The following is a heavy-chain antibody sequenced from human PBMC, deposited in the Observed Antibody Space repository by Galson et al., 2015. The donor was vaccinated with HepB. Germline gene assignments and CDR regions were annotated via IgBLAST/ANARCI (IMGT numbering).Heavy chain of an antibody. CDR3: ARDSETSSGYHNWFDP. Sequence: SLRLSCAASGFTFSSYWMSWVRQAPGKGLEWVANIKQDGSEKYYVDSVKGRFTISRDNAKNSLYLQMNSLRAEDTAVYYCARDSETSSGYHNWFDPWGQGTLVTVSS. CDR2: IKQDGSEK. D-gene: IGHD3-22*01. J-gene: IGHJ5*02. CDR1: GFTFSSYW. V-gene: IGHV3-7*01.